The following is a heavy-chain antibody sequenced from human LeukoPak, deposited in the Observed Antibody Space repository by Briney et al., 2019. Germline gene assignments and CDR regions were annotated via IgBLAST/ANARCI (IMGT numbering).Heavy chain of an antibody. CDR1: GFTSSSYA. J-gene: IGHJ5*02. V-gene: IGHV3-23*01. CDR3: VRDVLYYYGAERLFWFDP. D-gene: IGHD3-10*01. Sequence: GGSLRLSCVVSGFTSSSYAMSWVRQAPGKGLEWVSGISGSGDITYYADSVKGRFTISRDNAKNSMYLLMNSLRVEDTAVYYCVRDVLYYYGAERLFWFDPWGQGTLVTVSS. CDR2: ISGSGDIT.